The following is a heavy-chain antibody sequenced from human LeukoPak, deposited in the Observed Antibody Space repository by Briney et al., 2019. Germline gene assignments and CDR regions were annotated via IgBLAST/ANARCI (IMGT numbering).Heavy chain of an antibody. Sequence: GGSLRLSCAASGFTVSSNYMSWVRQTPGKGLEWVSVIYSGSNTYYADSVKGRFTISRDNSKNTLYLQMNSLGAEDTAVYYCARDPVGYGSGSYQHWGQGTLVTVSS. D-gene: IGHD3-10*01. CDR1: GFTVSSNY. J-gene: IGHJ4*02. CDR2: IYSGSNT. V-gene: IGHV3-53*01. CDR3: ARDPVGYGSGSYQH.